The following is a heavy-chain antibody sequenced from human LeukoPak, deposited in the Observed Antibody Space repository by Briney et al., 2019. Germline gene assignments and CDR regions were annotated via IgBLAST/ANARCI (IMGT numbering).Heavy chain of an antibody. Sequence: SVKVSCKASGFTFTSSAMQWVRQARGQRLEWIGWIVVGSGNTNYAQKFQERVTITRDMSTSTAYMELSSLRSEGTAVYYCAADSLGRNWYFDLWGRGTLVTVSS. CDR2: IVVGSGNT. J-gene: IGHJ2*01. V-gene: IGHV1-58*02. D-gene: IGHD3-16*01. CDR1: GFTFTSSA. CDR3: AADSLGRNWYFDL.